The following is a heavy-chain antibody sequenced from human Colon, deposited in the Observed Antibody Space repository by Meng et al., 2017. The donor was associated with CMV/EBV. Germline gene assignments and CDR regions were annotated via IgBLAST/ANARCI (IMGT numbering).Heavy chain of an antibody. V-gene: IGHV4-39*01. CDR3: ARRNQWVMQGRIGNYHYYAMDV. D-gene: IGHD1-26*01. CDR2: LSYSGKA. CDR1: GDSINNTNFF. J-gene: IGHJ6*02. Sequence: SETLSLTCTVAGDSINNTNFFWAWFRQSPGKGLEWIGSLSYSGKAYYNPSLNTRLTISGASSKNRFSLTLTSVTAADTAIYFCARRNQWVMQGRIGNYHYYAMDVWGQGTTVTVSS.